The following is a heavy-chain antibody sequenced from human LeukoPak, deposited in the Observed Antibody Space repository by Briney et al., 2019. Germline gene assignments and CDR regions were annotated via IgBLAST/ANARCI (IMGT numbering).Heavy chain of an antibody. CDR3: AREKISGGDY. CDR2: IYSGGYT. CDR1: GFTVSTNY. Sequence: GGTLRLSCAASGFTVSTNYMSWVRQAPGKGLEWVSLIYSGGYTYYSDSVKGRFTISRDDSKNTLYLQMDSLRAEDTAVYYCAREKISGGDYWGQGTLVTVSS. V-gene: IGHV3-66*01. D-gene: IGHD5-12*01. J-gene: IGHJ4*02.